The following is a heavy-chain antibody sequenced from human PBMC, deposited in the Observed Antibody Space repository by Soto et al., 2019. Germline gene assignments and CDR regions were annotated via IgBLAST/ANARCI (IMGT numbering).Heavy chain of an antibody. Sequence: QITLKESGPTLVKPTQTLTLTCTFAGFSLTRSEVGVGWIRQPPGKALEWLALIYGDDEKLYSPSLKTRLTITRHTSENQVVLTMTNMDPADTATYYCAQSKWELLRAFEVWGQGTMVTVSS. V-gene: IGHV2-5*02. D-gene: IGHD1-26*01. CDR3: AQSKWELLRAFEV. CDR1: GFSLTRSEVG. J-gene: IGHJ3*01. CDR2: IYGDDEK.